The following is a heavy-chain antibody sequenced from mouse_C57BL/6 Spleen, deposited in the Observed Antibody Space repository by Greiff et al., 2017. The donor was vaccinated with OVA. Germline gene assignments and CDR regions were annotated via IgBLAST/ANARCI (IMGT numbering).Heavy chain of an antibody. CDR1: GYTFTSYW. CDR2: LDPSDSYT. D-gene: IGHD1-1*01. J-gene: IGHJ3*01. V-gene: IGHV1-69*01. CDR3: ARRDYYGSSPLAY. Sequence: QVQLQQPGAELVMPGASVKLSCKASGYTFTSYWMHWVKQRPGQGLEWIGELDPSDSYTNYNQKFKGKSTLTVDKSSSTAYMQLSSLTSEDSAVYYCARRDYYGSSPLAYWGQGTLVTVSA.